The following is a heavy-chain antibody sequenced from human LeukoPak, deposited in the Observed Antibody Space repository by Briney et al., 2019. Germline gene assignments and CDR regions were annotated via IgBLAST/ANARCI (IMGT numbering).Heavy chain of an antibody. D-gene: IGHD3-9*01. V-gene: IGHV1-46*01. J-gene: IGHJ6*03. Sequence: ASVKVSCKASGYTFSNYYIQWMRQAPGQGLEWMGVSNPSADSTAYAQKFQGRVTMTRDMSTGTVYMDLSSLRSDDTAVYYCARDPSDWLRRYYYMDVWGKGTTVTISS. CDR1: GYTFSNYY. CDR2: SNPSADST. CDR3: ARDPSDWLRRYYYMDV.